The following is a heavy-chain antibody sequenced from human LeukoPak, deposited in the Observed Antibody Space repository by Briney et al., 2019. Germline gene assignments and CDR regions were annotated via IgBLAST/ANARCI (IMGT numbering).Heavy chain of an antibody. Sequence: SETLSLTCAVYSGSFSGYYWSWIRQPPWKGLEWIGYIYYSGSTNYNPSLKSRVTISVDTSKNQFSLKLSSVTAADTAVYYCATGYSSSWYRFDYWGQGTLVTVSS. CDR2: IYYSGST. CDR1: SGSFSGYY. CDR3: ATGYSSSWYRFDY. J-gene: IGHJ4*02. D-gene: IGHD6-13*01. V-gene: IGHV4-59*08.